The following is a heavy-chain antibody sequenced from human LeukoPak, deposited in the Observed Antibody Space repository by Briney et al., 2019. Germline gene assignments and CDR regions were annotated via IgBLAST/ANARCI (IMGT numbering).Heavy chain of an antibody. J-gene: IGHJ4*02. Sequence: ASVKVSCTASGYTFTSYGISWVRQAPGQGLEWMGWISAYNGNTNYAQKLQGRVTMTTDTSTSTAYMELRSLRSDDTAVYYCARVVVAAKIRGSCGSIGVDYWGQGTLVTVSS. CDR2: ISAYNGNT. D-gene: IGHD2-15*01. CDR1: GYTFTSYG. V-gene: IGHV1-18*01. CDR3: ARVVVAAKIRGSCGSIGVDY.